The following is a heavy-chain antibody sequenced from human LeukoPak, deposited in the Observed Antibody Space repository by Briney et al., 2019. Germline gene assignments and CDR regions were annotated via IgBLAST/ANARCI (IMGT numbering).Heavy chain of an antibody. J-gene: IGHJ6*02. CDR3: ARQDGPPGTHYYYGMDV. CDR1: GGTFSSYA. CDR2: IIPIFGTA. V-gene: IGHV1-69*05. D-gene: IGHD5-24*01. Sequence: SVKVSCKASGGTFSSYAISWVRQAPGQGLEWMGGIIPIFGTANYAQKFQGRVTITTDESTSTAYMELSSLRSEDTAVYYCARQDGPPGTHYYYGMDVWGQGTTVTVSS.